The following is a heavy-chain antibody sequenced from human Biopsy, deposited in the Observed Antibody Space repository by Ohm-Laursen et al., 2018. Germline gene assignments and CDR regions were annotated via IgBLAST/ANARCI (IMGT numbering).Heavy chain of an antibody. CDR2: IRGSGLTT. Sequence: SLRLSCSASGFILNNYGLSWVRQAPGKGLEWVSAIRGSGLTTFYTDSVKGRFIISRDNSKNTLYLQMNSLIAEDTAVFYCVKDRGAAGTDYYYGMDVWGQGTTVTVSS. V-gene: IGHV3-23*01. J-gene: IGHJ6*02. D-gene: IGHD3-10*01. CDR3: VKDRGAAGTDYYYGMDV. CDR1: GFILNNYG.